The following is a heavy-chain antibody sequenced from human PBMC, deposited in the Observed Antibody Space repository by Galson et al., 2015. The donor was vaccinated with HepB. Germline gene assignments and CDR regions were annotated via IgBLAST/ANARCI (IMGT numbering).Heavy chain of an antibody. CDR3: ASRRHLPGAPFSN. CDR2: IYYNDRA. V-gene: IGHV4-59*01. Sequence: ETLSLTCAVSGASLRYYYWSWIRQPPGKGLEWIGYIYYNDRASYNPALKSRVIISSDMSRNQFSLTLSSVTAADTAVYYCASRRHLPGAPFSNWGQGILVTVSS. J-gene: IGHJ4*02. D-gene: IGHD2/OR15-2a*01. CDR1: GASLRYYY.